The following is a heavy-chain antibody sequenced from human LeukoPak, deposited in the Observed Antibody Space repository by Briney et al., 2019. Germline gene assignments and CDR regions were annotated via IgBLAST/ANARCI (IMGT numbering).Heavy chain of an antibody. CDR2: ISSSSSTI. CDR1: GFTFSSYS. Sequence: PGGSLRLSCAASGFTFSSYSMSWVRQAPGKGLEWVSYISSSSSTIYYADSVKGRFTISRDNAKNSLYLQMNSLRAEDTAVYYCARVGDTATVKDYYGMDVWGQGTTVTVSS. D-gene: IGHD5-18*01. J-gene: IGHJ6*02. V-gene: IGHV3-48*01. CDR3: ARVGDTATVKDYYGMDV.